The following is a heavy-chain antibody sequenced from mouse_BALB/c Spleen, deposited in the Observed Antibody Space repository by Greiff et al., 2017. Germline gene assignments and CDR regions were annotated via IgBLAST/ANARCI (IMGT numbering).Heavy chain of an antibody. D-gene: IGHD3-1*01. CDR3: ARGGSSGYPYAMDY. V-gene: IGHV3-2*02. J-gene: IGHJ4*01. CDR1: GYSITSDYA. CDR2: ISYSGST. Sequence: EVQLQESGPGLVKPSQSLSLTCTVTGYSITSDYAWNWIRQFPGNKLEWMGYISYSGSTSYNPSLKSRISITRDTSKNQFFLQLNSVTTEDTATYYCARGGSSGYPYAMDYWGQGTSVTVSS.